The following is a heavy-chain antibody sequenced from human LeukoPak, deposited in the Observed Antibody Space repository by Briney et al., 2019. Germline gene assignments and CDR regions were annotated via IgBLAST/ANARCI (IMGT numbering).Heavy chain of an antibody. CDR1: GFSLSTSGVA. J-gene: IGHJ4*02. CDR3: AHRGHDNSGYRRGDFDY. CDR2: IYWNDDK. Sequence: SGPTLVNPTQTLTLTCTFSGFSLSTSGVAVGWIRQPPGKALEWLALIYWNDDKTYSPSLRSRLTITKDTSKNQVVLTMTNMDPVDTATYYCAHRGHDNSGYRRGDFDYWGQGTLVTVSS. D-gene: IGHD3-22*01. V-gene: IGHV2-5*01.